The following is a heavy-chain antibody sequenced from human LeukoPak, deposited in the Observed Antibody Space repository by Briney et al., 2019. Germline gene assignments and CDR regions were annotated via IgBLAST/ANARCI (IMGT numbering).Heavy chain of an antibody. D-gene: IGHD2-15*01. CDR1: GGSISSYY. J-gene: IGHJ1*01. V-gene: IGHV4-59*01. CDR3: ARSGRASGGSWTLEYFQH. CDR2: IYYSGST. Sequence: PSETLSLTCTVSGGSISSYYWSWIRQPPGKGLEWIGHIYYSGSTNYNPSLKSRVTISVDTSKNQFSLKLSSVTAADTAVYYCARSGRASGGSWTLEYFQHWGQGTLVTVSS.